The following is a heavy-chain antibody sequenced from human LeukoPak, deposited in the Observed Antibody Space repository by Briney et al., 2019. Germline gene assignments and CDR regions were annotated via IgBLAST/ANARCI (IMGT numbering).Heavy chain of an antibody. Sequence: GESLKISCQGSGYTFNTYWSAWVRQMPGKGLEYMEIPSPIDASTTYSPSFQGRLSVSLDKSITTAYLHLSNLQASDTAIYYCARVRNYYGSGTYPYFDFWGQGTMVSVSS. D-gene: IGHD3-10*01. J-gene: IGHJ4*02. CDR3: ARVRNYYGSGTYPYFDF. V-gene: IGHV5-51*01. CDR2: PSPIDAST. CDR1: GYTFNTYW.